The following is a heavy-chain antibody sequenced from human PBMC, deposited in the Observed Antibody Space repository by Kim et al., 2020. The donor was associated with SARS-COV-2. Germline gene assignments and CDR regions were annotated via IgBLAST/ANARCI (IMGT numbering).Heavy chain of an antibody. J-gene: IGHJ4*02. V-gene: IGHV3-23*01. CDR2: LGGGST. Sequence: GGSLRLSCAASGFTFSSYAMSWVRQAPGKGLEWVSALGGGSTYYADSVKGRFTISRDNSKNTLYLQMNSLRAEDTALYYCARTTGFDYWGQGTLVTVSS. D-gene: IGHD1-1*01. CDR3: ARTTGFDY. CDR1: GFTFSSYA.